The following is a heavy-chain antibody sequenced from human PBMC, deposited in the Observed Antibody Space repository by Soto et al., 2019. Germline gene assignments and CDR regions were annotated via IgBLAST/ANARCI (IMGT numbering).Heavy chain of an antibody. CDR3: ARPFWSGYYTWWFDP. D-gene: IGHD3-3*01. V-gene: IGHV3-48*01. J-gene: IGHJ5*02. Sequence: PGGSLRLSCAASGFTLSTYAMNWVRQAPGKGLEWVSYISRSSSSIYYADSVKGRFTITRDDAKNSLYLQMNSLRAEDTAVYYCARPFWSGYYTWWFDPWGQGTLVTVSS. CDR1: GFTLSTYA. CDR2: ISRSSSSI.